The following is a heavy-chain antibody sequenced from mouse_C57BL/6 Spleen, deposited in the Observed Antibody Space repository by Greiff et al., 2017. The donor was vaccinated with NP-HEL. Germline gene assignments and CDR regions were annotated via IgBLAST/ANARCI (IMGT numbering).Heavy chain of an antibody. CDR2: INPSNGGT. J-gene: IGHJ1*03. D-gene: IGHD4-1*01. CDR1: GYTFTSYW. Sequence: QVQLQQSGTELVKPGASVKLSCKASGYTFTSYWMHWVKQRPGQGLEWIGNINPSNGGTNYNEKFKSKATLTVDKSSSTAYMQLSSLTSEDSAVYYCARGGTGTEGYWYFDVWGTGTTVTVSS. CDR3: ARGGTGTEGYWYFDV. V-gene: IGHV1-53*01.